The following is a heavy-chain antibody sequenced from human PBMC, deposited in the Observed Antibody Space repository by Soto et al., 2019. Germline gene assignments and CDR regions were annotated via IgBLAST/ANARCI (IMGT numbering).Heavy chain of an antibody. D-gene: IGHD5-12*01. CDR3: ARAGYTSSWENYFDF. CDR2: INVGNGKT. Sequence: VASVKVSCKTSGYTFTSYALHWVRQAPGQRLEWMGWINVGNGKTIYSQKFQGRVTITRDRSASTAYVELSSLRFEDTAVYYCARAGYTSSWENYFDFWGQGTLVTAPQ. J-gene: IGHJ4*02. CDR1: GYTFTSYA. V-gene: IGHV1-3*01.